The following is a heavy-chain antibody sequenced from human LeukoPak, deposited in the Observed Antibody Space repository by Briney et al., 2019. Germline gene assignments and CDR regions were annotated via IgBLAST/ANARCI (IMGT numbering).Heavy chain of an antibody. CDR3: ARFGYDPWAWFDP. J-gene: IGHJ5*02. D-gene: IGHD5-12*01. CDR2: ISSSERYI. CDR1: GFTFSTYS. V-gene: IGHV3-21*01. Sequence: KAGGSLRLSCAASGFTFSTYSMNWVRQAPGEGLEWVSSISSSERYIYYADSVKGRFTISRDNAKNSLYLQMNSLRAEDTAVYYCARFGYDPWAWFDPWGQGTLVTVSS.